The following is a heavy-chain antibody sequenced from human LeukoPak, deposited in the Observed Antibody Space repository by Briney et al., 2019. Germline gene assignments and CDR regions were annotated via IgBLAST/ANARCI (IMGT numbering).Heavy chain of an antibody. CDR3: AGERKELPAFFDY. J-gene: IGHJ4*02. CDR2: IYYSGST. Sequence: SETLSLTCTVSGGSISSSSYYWGWIRQPPGKGLEWIGSIYYSGSTYYNPSLKSRVTISVDTSKNQFSLKLSSVTAADTAVYHCAGERKELPAFFDYWGQGTLVTVSS. D-gene: IGHD1-7*01. V-gene: IGHV4-39*07. CDR1: GGSISSSSYY.